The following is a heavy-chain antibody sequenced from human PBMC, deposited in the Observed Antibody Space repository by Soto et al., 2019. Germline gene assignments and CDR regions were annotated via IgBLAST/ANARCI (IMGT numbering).Heavy chain of an antibody. CDR2: IHNAGTI. CDR1: GGSISNNNYY. V-gene: IGHV4-31*06. D-gene: IGHD3-10*01. Sequence: SETPSLTCTVSGGSISNNNYYWSWIRQHPGKGLEWIGYIHNAGTIYYNPSLKSRSTMSAEXXXXXXXXXXXXXXXXXXAVYYCARVHYGYGYNWIDPWGQGTLVTVSS. CDR3: CARVHYGYGYNWIDP. J-gene: IGHJ5*02.